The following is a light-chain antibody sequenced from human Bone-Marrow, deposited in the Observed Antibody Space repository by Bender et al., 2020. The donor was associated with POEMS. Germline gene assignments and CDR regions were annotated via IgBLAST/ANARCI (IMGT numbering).Light chain of an antibody. CDR2: EVF. CDR1: SSDVGDYNY. Sequence: QSALTQPPSASGSPGQSVTISCTGISSDVGDYNYVSWYQHHPGKAPKLMIYEVFKRPSGVPDRFSGSKSGNTASLTVSGLQTEDEADYYCSSYAGSNNLVFGGGTKLTVL. CDR3: SSYAGSNNLV. V-gene: IGLV2-8*01. J-gene: IGLJ3*02.